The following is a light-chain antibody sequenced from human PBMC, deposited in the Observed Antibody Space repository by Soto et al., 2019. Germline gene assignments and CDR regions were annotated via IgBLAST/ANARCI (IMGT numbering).Light chain of an antibody. V-gene: IGLV2-14*01. J-gene: IGLJ2*01. Sequence: QSALTQPASVSGSPGQSITISCTGTASDIGNYNWVSWYQQYPGKAPKLMIYAVNNRPSGVSNRFSASKSGNTASLTISGLQAEDEADYYCSSYTSSSTLVVFGGGTKLTVL. CDR3: SSYTSSSTLVV. CDR1: ASDIGNYNW. CDR2: AVN.